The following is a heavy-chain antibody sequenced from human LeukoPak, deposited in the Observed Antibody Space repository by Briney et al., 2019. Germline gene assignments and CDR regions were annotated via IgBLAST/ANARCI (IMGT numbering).Heavy chain of an antibody. J-gene: IGHJ4*02. D-gene: IGHD3-16*01. Sequence: ASVQVSCKTSGYIFAHNGISWVRQALGQGPEWMGWISAYNGDTNYAQKLQGRVTMTTDTSTSTAYMELRSLRSDDTAVYYCAGGYYFDYWGQGTLVTVSS. CDR1: GYIFAHNG. CDR3: AGGYYFDY. V-gene: IGHV1-18*01. CDR2: ISAYNGDT.